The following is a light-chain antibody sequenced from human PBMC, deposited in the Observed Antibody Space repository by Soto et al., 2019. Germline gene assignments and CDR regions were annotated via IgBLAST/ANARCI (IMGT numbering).Light chain of an antibody. CDR3: TSYGGRDNLM. CDR2: EVN. J-gene: IGLJ3*02. Sequence: QSALTQPPSASGSPGPSVTISCTGTSSDIGAYNYVSWFQQHPGEAPTLIISEVNKRPSGVPDRFSGSKSGNTASLTVSGLQAEDEADYYCTSYGGRDNLMFGGGTKLTVL. CDR1: SSDIGAYNY. V-gene: IGLV2-8*01.